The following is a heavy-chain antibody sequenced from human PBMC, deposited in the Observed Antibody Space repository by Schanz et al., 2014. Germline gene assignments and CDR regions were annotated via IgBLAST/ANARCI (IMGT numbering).Heavy chain of an antibody. CDR2: IWNNGVTK. Sequence: QAQLMESGGGVVQPGTSLILSCSVSGFSLNTYGIHWFRQPAGKGLEWVAVIWNNGVTKYYADSVKGRFTMSRDNSKNTFNLQMNTLSAEDTAVYYCARANYRRKINFDYWGRGTLVTVSS. CDR3: ARANYRRKINFDY. J-gene: IGHJ4*02. V-gene: IGHV3-33*01. D-gene: IGHD3-10*01. CDR1: GFSLNTYG.